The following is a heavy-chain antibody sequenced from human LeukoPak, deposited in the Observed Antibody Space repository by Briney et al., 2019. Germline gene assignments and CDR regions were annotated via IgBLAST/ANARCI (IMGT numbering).Heavy chain of an antibody. D-gene: IGHD6-6*01. CDR2: INHSGST. CDR3: ASLARRRMRYYYGMDV. J-gene: IGHJ6*02. Sequence: SETPSLTCAVYGGSFSGYYWSWIRQPPGKGLEWIGEINHSGSTNYNPSLKSRVTISVDTSKNQSSLKLSSVTAADTAVYYCASLARRRMRYYYGMDVWGQGTTVTVSS. CDR1: GGSFSGYY. V-gene: IGHV4-34*01.